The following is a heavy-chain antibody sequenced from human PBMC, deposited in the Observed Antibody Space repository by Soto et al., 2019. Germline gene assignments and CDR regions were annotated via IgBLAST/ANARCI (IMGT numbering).Heavy chain of an antibody. Sequence: KPSETLSLTCTVSGASMINYYGSWVRQPPGKGLEWIGYMYYSGGSNYNSSLWSRVTISVDTSKNQFSLKLTSVIAADTAMYYCVRSGHSFGGVSCGPGTLVTVSS. CDR1: GASMINYY. J-gene: IGHJ1*01. D-gene: IGHD3-16*01. V-gene: IGHV4-59*01. CDR2: MYYSGGS. CDR3: VRSGHSFGGVS.